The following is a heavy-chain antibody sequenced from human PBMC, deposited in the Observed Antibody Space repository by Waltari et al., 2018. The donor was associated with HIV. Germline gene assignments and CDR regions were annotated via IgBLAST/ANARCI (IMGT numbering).Heavy chain of an antibody. CDR1: GGSISSSSYY. CDR2: IYYSGST. J-gene: IGHJ6*02. V-gene: IGHV4-39*01. CDR3: ARRAIKGGYYYYYGMDV. Sequence: QLQLQESGPGLVKPSETLSLTCTVSGGSISSSSYYWGWIRQPPGKGLEWIGSIYYSGSTYYNPSLKSRVTISVDTSKNQFSLKLSSVTAADTAVYYCARRAIKGGYYYYYGMDVWGQGTTVTVSS. D-gene: IGHD5-12*01.